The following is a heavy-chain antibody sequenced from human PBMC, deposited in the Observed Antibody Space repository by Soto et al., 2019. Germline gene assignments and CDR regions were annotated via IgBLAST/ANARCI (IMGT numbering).Heavy chain of an antibody. J-gene: IGHJ5*02. CDR2: IYYSGST. CDR1: GGSVSSAGYY. V-gene: IGHV4-31*03. Sequence: QVQLQESGPGLVKPSQNLSLTCTVSGGSVSSAGYYWTWIRQLPGKGLEWIGYIYYSGSTYYNPSLKSRVTISLATSRNQFSLRLSSVTAADTAVYYCVRDRRIWFDPWGQGTLVTVSS. CDR3: VRDRRIWFDP. D-gene: IGHD2-15*01.